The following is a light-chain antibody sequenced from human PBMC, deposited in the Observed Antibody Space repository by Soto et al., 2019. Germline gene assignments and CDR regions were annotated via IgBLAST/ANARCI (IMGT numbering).Light chain of an antibody. CDR2: GAS. CDR1: QGISNE. CDR3: LQAYTYPWT. J-gene: IGKJ1*01. V-gene: IGKV1-6*01. Sequence: IQMTQSPSSLSASVGDRVTITCRASQGISNELGWYQQRPGKAPKVLIYGASNLQSGVPSRFSGSAAGTDFPLTISSLQPEDFANYYCLQAYTYPWTFGQGPKVEMK.